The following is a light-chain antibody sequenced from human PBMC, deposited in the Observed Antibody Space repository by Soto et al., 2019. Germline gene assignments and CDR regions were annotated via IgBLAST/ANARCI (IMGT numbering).Light chain of an antibody. CDR2: DAS. Sequence: DIQMTQSPSSLSASVGDRVTITCQASQDISSYLNWYQQKPGKAPKLLIYDASNLETGVPSRFSGSGSGTDFTFTISSLQPEDIATYYWQQYDNLPNTFGQGPK. CDR1: QDISSY. CDR3: QQYDNLPNT. J-gene: IGKJ2*01. V-gene: IGKV1-33*01.